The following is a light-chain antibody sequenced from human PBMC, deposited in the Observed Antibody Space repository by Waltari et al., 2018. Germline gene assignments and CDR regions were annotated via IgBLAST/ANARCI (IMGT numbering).Light chain of an antibody. Sequence: DIQMTQSPSTLSASVGDRVPITCRASQSISSWLAWYQQKPGKAPKLLIYKASSLESGVPSRFSGSGSGTEFTLTINSLQPDDFATYYCQQYNSYGTFGQGTKVEIK. J-gene: IGKJ1*01. CDR1: QSISSW. CDR3: QQYNSYGT. V-gene: IGKV1-5*03. CDR2: KAS.